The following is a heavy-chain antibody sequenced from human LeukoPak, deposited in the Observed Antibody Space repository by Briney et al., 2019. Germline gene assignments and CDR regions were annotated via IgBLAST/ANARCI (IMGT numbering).Heavy chain of an antibody. CDR2: ISGGGGST. J-gene: IGHJ4*02. V-gene: IGHV3-23*01. CDR3: AEDVKQWLVPPFDY. CDR1: GFTFSSYA. D-gene: IGHD6-19*01. Sequence: GGSLRLSCAASGFTFSSYAMNWVRQAPGKGLQWVSAISGGGGSTYYADSVKGRFTISRDNSKNTLYLQMNSLRAEDTAVYYCAEDVKQWLVPPFDYWGQGTLVTVSS.